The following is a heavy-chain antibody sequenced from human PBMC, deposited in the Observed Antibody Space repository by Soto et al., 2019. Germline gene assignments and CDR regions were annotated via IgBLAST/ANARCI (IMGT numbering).Heavy chain of an antibody. CDR2: ISGSGGST. Sequence: GGSLRLSCAASGFTFSSYAMSWVRQAPGKGLEWVSAISGSGGSTYYADPVKGRFTISRDNSKNTLYLQMNSLRAEDTAVYYCAKGHLTGDRYYDYMDVWGKGTTVTVSS. CDR3: AKGHLTGDRYYDYMDV. CDR1: GFTFSSYA. J-gene: IGHJ6*03. V-gene: IGHV3-23*01. D-gene: IGHD7-27*01.